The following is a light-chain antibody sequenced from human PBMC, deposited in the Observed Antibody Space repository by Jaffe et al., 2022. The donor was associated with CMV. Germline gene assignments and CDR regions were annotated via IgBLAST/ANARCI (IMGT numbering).Light chain of an antibody. V-gene: IGKV1-5*03. Sequence: DIQLIQSPSTLAASVGDRVTVTCRANESVSSHVAWFQQKPGKAPRLLIYKRSSLESGVSSRFSAGGFGREFTLTISSLEPDDFATYYCQQYSRLWTFGQGTKVEIK. CDR1: ESVSSH. J-gene: IGKJ1*01. CDR3: QQYSRLWT. CDR2: KRS.